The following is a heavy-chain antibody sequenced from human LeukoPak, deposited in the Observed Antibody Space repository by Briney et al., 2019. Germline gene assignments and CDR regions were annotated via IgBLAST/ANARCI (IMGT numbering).Heavy chain of an antibody. D-gene: IGHD7-27*01. CDR3: ARSPLTGDGGWFDP. Sequence: LRLSCAASGFTVSSNYMSWVRQPPGKGLEWIGYIYYSGSTYYNPSLKSRVTISVDTSKNQFSLKLSSVTAADTAVYYCARSPLTGDGGWFDPWGQGTLVTVSS. J-gene: IGHJ5*02. CDR2: IYYSGST. CDR1: GFTVSSNY. V-gene: IGHV4-30-4*08.